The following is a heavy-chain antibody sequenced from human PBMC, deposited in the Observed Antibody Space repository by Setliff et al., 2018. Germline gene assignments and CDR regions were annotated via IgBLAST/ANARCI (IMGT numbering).Heavy chain of an antibody. V-gene: IGHV1-18*01. J-gene: IGHJ1*01. Sequence: ASVKVSCKTSGYSFTSYGISWVRQAPGQGLEWMGHITTYNDNTKYAQKFQGRITVTTDLSTSTAYLDLRSLRSDDTAVYYCARGNPAERYEYWGQGTLVTVSS. CDR2: ITTYNDNT. CDR3: ARGNPAERYEY. CDR1: GYSFTSYG. D-gene: IGHD5-12*01.